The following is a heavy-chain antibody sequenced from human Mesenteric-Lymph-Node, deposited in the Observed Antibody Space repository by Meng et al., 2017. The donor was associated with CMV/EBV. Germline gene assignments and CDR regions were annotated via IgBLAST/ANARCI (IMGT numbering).Heavy chain of an antibody. CDR2: INPKTGGR. J-gene: IGHJ4*02. CDR1: GHTFIDYY. D-gene: IGHD3-9*01. CDR3: ARDRDTDWYSPFDY. V-gene: IGHV1-2*06. Sequence: QVQLVQSGAEVKKTGASVRVSCQASGHTFIDYYINWVRQAPGQGLEWMGRINPKTGGRSYAQNFQGRVTMTRDTSINTAYMEVNRLNSDDTAMYYCARDRDTDWYSPFDYWGPGTLVTVSS.